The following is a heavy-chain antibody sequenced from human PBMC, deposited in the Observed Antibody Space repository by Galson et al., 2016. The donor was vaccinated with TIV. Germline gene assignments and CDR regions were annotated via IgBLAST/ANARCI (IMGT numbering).Heavy chain of an antibody. CDR3: TKEGSGFVAGGGFADY. CDR2: ISYTGGST. J-gene: IGHJ4*02. CDR1: GFSFNTYG. D-gene: IGHD6-25*01. V-gene: IGHV3-23*01. Sequence: SLRLSCAASGFSFNTYGMMWVRQAPGKGLEWVSFISYTGGSTYYEDTVKGRFTISRDNSKKTMYLQMNSLRVEDTAVYYCTKEGSGFVAGGGFADYWGQGILVTVSS.